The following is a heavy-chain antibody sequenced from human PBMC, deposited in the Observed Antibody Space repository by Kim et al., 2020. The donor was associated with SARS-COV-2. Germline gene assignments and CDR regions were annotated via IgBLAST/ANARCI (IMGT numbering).Heavy chain of an antibody. D-gene: IGHD6-19*01. V-gene: IGHV3-48*02. Sequence: GGSLRLSCAASGFTFSSYSMNWVRQAPGKGLEWVSYISSSSSTIYYADSVKGRFTISRDNAKNSLYLQMNSLRDEDTAVYYCARDRIDRQWLPNSVFDYWGQGTLVTVSS. CDR2: ISSSSSTI. CDR1: GFTFSSYS. CDR3: ARDRIDRQWLPNSVFDY. J-gene: IGHJ4*02.